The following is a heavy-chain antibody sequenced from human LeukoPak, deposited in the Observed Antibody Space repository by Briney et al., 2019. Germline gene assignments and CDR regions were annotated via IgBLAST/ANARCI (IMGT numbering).Heavy chain of an antibody. CDR1: GFTFSRYS. D-gene: IGHD3-22*01. CDR2: ISTNGHST. CDR3: ARVGPADTYYPSSGLDY. V-gene: IGHV3-64*01. Sequence: GGSLRLSCAASGFTFSRYSMHWVRQAPGKGLEFVSAISTNGHSTYYANSVKGRFTISRDNSKNTLYLQMGSLRAEDMAVYYCARVGPADTYYPSSGLDYWGQGTLVTVSS. J-gene: IGHJ4*02.